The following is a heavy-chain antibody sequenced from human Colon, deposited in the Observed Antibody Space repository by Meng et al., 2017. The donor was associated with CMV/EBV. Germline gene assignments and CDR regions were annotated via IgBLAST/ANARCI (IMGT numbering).Heavy chain of an antibody. CDR3: ARGTIPSGNYFWYFDH. Sequence: GESLKISCAVSGFIFSQYEMNWVRQAPGKGLEWVSSISGTGDSTYCADSVKGRFTISRDNSENTLFLQMNKLRVEDTAVYYCARGTIPSGNYFWYFDHWGQGSLVTVSS. J-gene: IGHJ4*02. CDR1: GFIFSQYE. V-gene: IGHV3-23*01. CDR2: ISGTGDST. D-gene: IGHD1-7*01.